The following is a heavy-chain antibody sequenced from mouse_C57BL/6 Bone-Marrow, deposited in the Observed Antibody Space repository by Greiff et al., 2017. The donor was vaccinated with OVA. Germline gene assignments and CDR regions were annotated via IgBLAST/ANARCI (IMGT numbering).Heavy chain of an antibody. J-gene: IGHJ3*01. CDR2: IWWDDDK. CDR3: ARMSYYGSSYRFAY. D-gene: IGHD1-1*01. CDR1: GFSLSTFGMG. Sequence: QVTLKECGPGILQPSQTLSLTCSFSGFSLSTFGMGVGWIRQPSGKGLEWLAHIWWDDDKYYNPALKSRLTISKDTSKNQVFLKIANVDTADTATYYCARMSYYGSSYRFAYWGQGTLVTVSA. V-gene: IGHV8-8*01.